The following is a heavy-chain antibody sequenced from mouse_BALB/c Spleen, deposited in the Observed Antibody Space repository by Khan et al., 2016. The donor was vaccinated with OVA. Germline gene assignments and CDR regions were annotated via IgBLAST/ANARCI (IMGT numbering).Heavy chain of an antibody. Sequence: EVQLQESGAELGRPGSSVKLSCTTSGNTFTSYGIKWVRPRPGQGLEWIGYIYPGYGYIEYNEKFQGKAILTSDTSSTTAYQPLRSLTSEDSALYFCTTAYYRYYFDYWGQGTTLTVSS. D-gene: IGHD2-14*01. CDR1: GNTFTSYG. CDR3: TTAYYRYYFDY. J-gene: IGHJ2*01. V-gene: IGHV1S134*01. CDR2: IYPGYGYI.